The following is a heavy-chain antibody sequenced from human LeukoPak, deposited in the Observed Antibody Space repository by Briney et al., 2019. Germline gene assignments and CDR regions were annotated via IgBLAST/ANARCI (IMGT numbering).Heavy chain of an antibody. J-gene: IGHJ4*02. CDR3: TRSHYDILTGTDY. CDR2: IRSKANSYPT. CDR1: GFTFSGSA. D-gene: IGHD3-9*01. Sequence: GGSLRLSCAASGFTFSGSAVHWVRQASGKGLEWVGRIRSKANSYPTAYAASVKGGFTISRDDSKNTAYLQMNSLKTEDTAVYYCTRSHYDILTGTDYWGQGTLVTVSS. V-gene: IGHV3-73*01.